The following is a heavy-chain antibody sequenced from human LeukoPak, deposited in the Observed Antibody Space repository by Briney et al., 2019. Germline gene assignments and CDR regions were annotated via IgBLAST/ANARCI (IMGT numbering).Heavy chain of an antibody. D-gene: IGHD5-12*01. Sequence: SETLSLTSTVSGGSISSSNYYWAWIRQPPGKGLEWIGSIYYSGSTYYNPSLKSRVTISVDTSKNQFSLKLSSVTAADTAVYYCARRIIVATIDYWGQGTLVTVSS. CDR3: ARRIIVATIDY. V-gene: IGHV4-39*01. CDR2: IYYSGST. CDR1: GGSISSSNYY. J-gene: IGHJ4*02.